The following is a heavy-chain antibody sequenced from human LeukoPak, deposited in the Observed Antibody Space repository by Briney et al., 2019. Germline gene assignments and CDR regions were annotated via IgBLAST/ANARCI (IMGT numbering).Heavy chain of an antibody. CDR1: GGSFSGYY. V-gene: IGHV4-34*01. CDR3: ASDPTTVVTPPMYNWFDP. J-gene: IGHJ5*02. Sequence: SETLSLTCAVYGGSFSGYYWSWIRQPPGKGLEWIGEINHSGSTNYNPSLKSRGTISVDTSKNQCSLKLSSVTAADTAVYYCASDPTTVVTPPMYNWFDPWGQGTLVTVSS. CDR2: INHSGST. D-gene: IGHD4-23*01.